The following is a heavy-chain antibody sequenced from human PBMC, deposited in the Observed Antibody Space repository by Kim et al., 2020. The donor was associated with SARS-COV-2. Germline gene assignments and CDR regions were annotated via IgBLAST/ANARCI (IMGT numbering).Heavy chain of an antibody. CDR2: ISYDGSNK. J-gene: IGHJ4*02. CDR1: GFTFSSYA. D-gene: IGHD1-26*01. CDR3: ARVIVGATGFDY. V-gene: IGHV3-30*04. Sequence: GRSLRLSCAASGFTFSSYAMHWVRQAPGKGLEWVAVISYDGSNKYYADSVKGRFTISRDNSKNTLYLQMNSLRAEDTAVYYCARVIVGATGFDYWGQGTLVTVSS.